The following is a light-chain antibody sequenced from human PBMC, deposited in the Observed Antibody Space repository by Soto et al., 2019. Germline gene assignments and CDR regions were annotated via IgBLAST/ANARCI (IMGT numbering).Light chain of an antibody. Sequence: DIQMTQSPSSLSASVGDRVTITCRASQSISSYLNWYQQKLGKAPKLLIYAASSLQSGVPSRSSGSGSGTDFTLTISSXQPEDFATYYCQQSYSTPRTFGQGTKVDIK. CDR3: QQSYSTPRT. CDR1: QSISSY. J-gene: IGKJ1*01. CDR2: AAS. V-gene: IGKV1-39*01.